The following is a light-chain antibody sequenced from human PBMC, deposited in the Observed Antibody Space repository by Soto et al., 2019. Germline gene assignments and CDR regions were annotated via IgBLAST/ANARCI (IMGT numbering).Light chain of an antibody. Sequence: QSVLTQPASVSGPPGQSITISGTGPSSDVGAYHYVSWYQHHPGKAPRLVIYDVTNRPSGISDRFAGSKSGNTASLTISGLLAEDEADYYCTSYTSTSTYVFGTGSKLTVL. V-gene: IGLV2-14*01. CDR3: TSYTSTSTYV. J-gene: IGLJ1*01. CDR1: SSDVGAYHY. CDR2: DVT.